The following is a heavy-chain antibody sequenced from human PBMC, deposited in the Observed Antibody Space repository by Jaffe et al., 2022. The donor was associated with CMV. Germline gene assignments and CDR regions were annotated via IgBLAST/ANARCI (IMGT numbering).Heavy chain of an antibody. CDR2: IRSKANSYAT. CDR3: TRHTDDYGDYSSGMDV. V-gene: IGHV3-73*02. J-gene: IGHJ6*02. Sequence: EVQLVESGGGLVQPGGSLKLSCAASGFTFSGSAMHWVRQASGKGLEWVGRIRSKANSYATAYAASVKGRFTISRDDSKNTAYLQMNSLKTEDTAVYYCTRHTDDYGDYSSGMDVWGQGTTVTVSS. D-gene: IGHD4-17*01. CDR1: GFTFSGSA.